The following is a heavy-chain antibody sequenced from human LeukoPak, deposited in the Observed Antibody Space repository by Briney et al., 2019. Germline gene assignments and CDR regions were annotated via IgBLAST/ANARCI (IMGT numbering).Heavy chain of an antibody. CDR1: GGSTSSYY. CDR2: IYYSGST. V-gene: IGHV4-59*08. J-gene: IGHJ3*02. D-gene: IGHD3-10*01. CDR3: VRHPPRGYYGSADTFDI. Sequence: PSETLSLTCSVSGGSTSSYYWSWIRQPPGKGLEGIGYIYYSGSTNYNPSLKSRVTMSIDTSKNQFSLNLTSVTAADTAVYYCVRHPPRGYYGSADTFDIWGQGTMVTVSS.